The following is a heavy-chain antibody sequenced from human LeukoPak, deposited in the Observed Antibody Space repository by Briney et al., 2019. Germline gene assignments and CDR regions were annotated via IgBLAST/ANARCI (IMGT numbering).Heavy chain of an antibody. J-gene: IGHJ4*02. CDR3: ARDMGVTTVTY. V-gene: IGHV3-53*01. CDR2: IYSGGST. Sequence: GGSLRLSCAASGFTVSSNYMSWVRQAPGKGLEWVSVIYSGGSTYYADSVKGRFTISRDNSKNTLYLQMNSLRAEDTAVYYCARDMGVTTVTYWGQGTLVTVSS. D-gene: IGHD4-11*01. CDR1: GFTVSSNY.